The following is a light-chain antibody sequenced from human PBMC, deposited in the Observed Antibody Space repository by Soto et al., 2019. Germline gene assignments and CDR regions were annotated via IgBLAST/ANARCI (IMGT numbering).Light chain of an antibody. J-gene: IGKJ4*01. CDR3: QQYDNLFS. CDR1: QDISNN. CDR2: DAS. Sequence: DIQMTQSPSSLSASVGDRVTITCQASQDISNNLNWYQQNPGKAPKLLISDASNLETGVPSRISRSGSGTDFTFTIRSLQPEDIATYYCQQYDNLFSFGGGTKVEIK. V-gene: IGKV1-33*01.